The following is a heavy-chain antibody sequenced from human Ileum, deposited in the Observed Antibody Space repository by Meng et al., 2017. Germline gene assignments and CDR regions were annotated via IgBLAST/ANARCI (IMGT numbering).Heavy chain of an antibody. CDR1: AITFSSYW. J-gene: IGHJ4*02. CDR2: INYDGSST. D-gene: IGHD2-15*01. V-gene: IGHV3-74*01. CDR3: ARYCSGGSCDHGFDY. Sequence: GESLKISCAASAITFSSYWMHWVRHTPGKGLVWVSRINYDGSSTSYADSVKGRFTISRDNAKTTLYLQMNSLRVEDTAVYYCARYCSGGSCDHGFDYWGQGTLVTVSS.